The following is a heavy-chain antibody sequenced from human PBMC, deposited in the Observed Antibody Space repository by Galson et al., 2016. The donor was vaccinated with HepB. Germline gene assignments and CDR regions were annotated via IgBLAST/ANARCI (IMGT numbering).Heavy chain of an antibody. CDR1: GFTVSYNY. J-gene: IGHJ3*02. CDR2: IYSAGKT. Sequence: SLRLSCAASGFTVSYNYITWVRQPPGKGLEWVSLIYSAGKTYYADSVKGRFTISRDHSKNTVYLQMNSLRADDTAMYYCANTGAFNIWGQGTMVTVSS. CDR3: ANTGAFNI. D-gene: IGHD1-1*01. V-gene: IGHV3-53*01.